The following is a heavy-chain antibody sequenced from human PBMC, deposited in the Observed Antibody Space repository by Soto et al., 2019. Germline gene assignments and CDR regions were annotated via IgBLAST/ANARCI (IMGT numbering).Heavy chain of an antibody. CDR1: GGSFSGYY. J-gene: IGHJ3*02. D-gene: IGHD3-3*01. Sequence: PSETLSLTCAVYGGSFSGYYWSWIRQPPGKGLEWIGEINHSGSTNYNPSLKSRVTISVDTSKNQFSLKLSSVTAADTAVYYCAIFDFWSGNDAFDIWGQGTMVTVSS. CDR3: AIFDFWSGNDAFDI. V-gene: IGHV4-34*01. CDR2: INHSGST.